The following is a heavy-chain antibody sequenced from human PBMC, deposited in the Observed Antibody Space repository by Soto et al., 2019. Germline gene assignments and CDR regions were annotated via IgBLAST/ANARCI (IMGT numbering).Heavy chain of an antibody. CDR3: AREVGYCSSTSCHLYYYYYMDV. V-gene: IGHV3-7*01. CDR1: GFTFSSYW. CDR2: IKQDGSEK. Sequence: GGSLRLSCAASGFTFSSYWMSWVRQAPGKGLEWVANIKQDGSEKYYVDSVKGRFTISRDNAKNSLYLQMNSLRAEDTAVYYCAREVGYCSSTSCHLYYYYYMDVWGKGTMVTVSS. J-gene: IGHJ6*03. D-gene: IGHD2-2*01.